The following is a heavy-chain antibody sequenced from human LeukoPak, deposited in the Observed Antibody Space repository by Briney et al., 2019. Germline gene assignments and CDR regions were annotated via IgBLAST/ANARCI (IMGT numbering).Heavy chain of an antibody. Sequence: GASVKVSCKASGYTFTSYDINWVRQATGQGLEWMGWMNPNSGNTGYAQKFQGRVTITRNTSISTAYMELSSLRSEDTAVYYCARGSTYYDFWSGYSTYYAFDIWGQGTMVTVSS. D-gene: IGHD3-3*01. V-gene: IGHV1-8*03. CDR1: GYTFTSYD. CDR3: ARGSTYYDFWSGYSTYYAFDI. J-gene: IGHJ3*02. CDR2: MNPNSGNT.